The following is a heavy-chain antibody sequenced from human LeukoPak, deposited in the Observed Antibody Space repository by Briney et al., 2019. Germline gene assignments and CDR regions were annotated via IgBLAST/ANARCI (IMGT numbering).Heavy chain of an antibody. Sequence: GGSLRLSCAASGFTFSSYGMSWVRRAPGKGLEWVSGISGSGGSTYYADSVKGRFTISRDNSKTTLYLQMNSLRAEDTAVYYCAKLVTYCSGGSCYYWFDPWGQGTLVTVSS. J-gene: IGHJ5*02. CDR1: GFTFSSYG. D-gene: IGHD2-15*01. CDR3: AKLVTYCSGGSCYYWFDP. V-gene: IGHV3-23*01. CDR2: ISGSGGST.